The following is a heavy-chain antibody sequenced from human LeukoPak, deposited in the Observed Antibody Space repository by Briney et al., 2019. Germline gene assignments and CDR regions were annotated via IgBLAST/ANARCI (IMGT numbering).Heavy chain of an antibody. V-gene: IGHV4-59*08. CDR1: GGTISSYY. D-gene: IGHD6-13*01. CDR2: IHYSGST. J-gene: IGHJ4*02. CDR3: ARHGSAAAGHGYFDY. Sequence: SETLSLTCTVSGGTISSYYWNWIRQPPGKGLEWIGYIHYSGSTKYNPSLKSRVTISVDTSKNQFSLDLTSVTAADTAVYYCARHGSAAAGHGYFDYWGQGTLVTVSS.